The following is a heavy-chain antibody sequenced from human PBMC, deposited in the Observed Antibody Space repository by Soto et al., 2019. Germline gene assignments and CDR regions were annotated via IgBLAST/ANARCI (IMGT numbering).Heavy chain of an antibody. CDR2: IYHSGST. V-gene: IGHV4-30-2*02. D-gene: IGHD2-15*01. Sequence: PSETLSLTCAVSGGSISSGGYSWSWIRQPPEKGLEWIGYIYHSGSTYYSPSLKSRVTISVDTSKNQFSLKLGSVTAADTAVYYCASAVLDDDLLPKSYYFDYWGQGTLVTVSS. J-gene: IGHJ4*02. CDR1: GGSISSGGYS. CDR3: ASAVLDDDLLPKSYYFDY.